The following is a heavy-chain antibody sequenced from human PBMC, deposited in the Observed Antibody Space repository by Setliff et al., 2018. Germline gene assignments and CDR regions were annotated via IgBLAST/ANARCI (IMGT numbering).Heavy chain of an antibody. D-gene: IGHD6-25*01. V-gene: IGHV1-2*06. CDR3: ARDLYNSGSDY. CDR1: GYPFTDYY. J-gene: IGHJ4*02. CDR2: INPNSGAT. Sequence: ASVKVSCKTSGYPFTDYYIHWVRQAPGQGPEWMGRINPNSGATNFAQKFQGRVTMTRDTSISTAYMDLSRLRSDDTAVYYCARDLYNSGSDYWGQGTLVTVSS.